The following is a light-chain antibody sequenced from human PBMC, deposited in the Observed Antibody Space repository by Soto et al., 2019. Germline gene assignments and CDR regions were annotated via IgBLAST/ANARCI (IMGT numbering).Light chain of an antibody. Sequence: QSVLIQPPSASGSAGQSVTISCTGGNRDISVYNFVSWYQQYPSEAPKLIIYEVSKRPSWVPDRFSASKSGNTASLTVSALQPDDEAEYYCSSYGGVKGLLFGGGTKLTVL. CDR1: NRDISVYNF. CDR3: SSYGGVKGLL. V-gene: IGLV2-8*01. J-gene: IGLJ2*01. CDR2: EVS.